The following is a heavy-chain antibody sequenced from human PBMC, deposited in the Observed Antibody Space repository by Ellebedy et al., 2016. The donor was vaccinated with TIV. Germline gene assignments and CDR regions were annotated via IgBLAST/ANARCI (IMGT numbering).Heavy chain of an antibody. J-gene: IGHJ4*02. D-gene: IGHD3-10*01. CDR2: IRYDGSNK. CDR3: ARPLMGSGSYYWPTGAN. V-gene: IGHV3-30*02. CDR1: GFTFSSYG. Sequence: PGGSLRLSCAASGFTFSSYGMHWVRQAPGKGLEWVAFIRYDGSNKYYADSVKGRFTISRDNSKNTLYLQMNSLRAEDTAVYYCARPLMGSGSYYWPTGANWGQGTLVTVSS.